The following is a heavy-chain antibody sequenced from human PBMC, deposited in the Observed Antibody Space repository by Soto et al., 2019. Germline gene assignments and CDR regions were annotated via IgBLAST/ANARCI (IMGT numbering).Heavy chain of an antibody. D-gene: IGHD3-22*01. V-gene: IGHV4-39*01. Sequence: PSETLSLTCTVSGGSISSSSYYWGWIRQPPGKGLEWIGSIYYSGSTYYNPSLKSRVTISVDTSKNQFSLKLSSVTAADTAVYYCARHITMTVESPFDYWGQGTLVTVSS. CDR3: ARHITMTVESPFDY. J-gene: IGHJ4*02. CDR1: GGSISSSSYY. CDR2: IYYSGST.